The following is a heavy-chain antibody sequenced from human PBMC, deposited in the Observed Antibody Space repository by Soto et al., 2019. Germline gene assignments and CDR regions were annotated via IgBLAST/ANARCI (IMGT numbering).Heavy chain of an antibody. V-gene: IGHV3-21*01. Sequence: GGSLRLSCAASGFTFSSYSMNWVRQAPGKGLEWVSSISSSSGHIYYADSLKGRFTISRDNAKNSLYLQMNSLRAEDTAVYYCTRHWLATREFDYWGQGTLVTVPS. CDR1: GFTFSSYS. J-gene: IGHJ4*02. CDR3: TRHWLATREFDY. CDR2: ISSSSGHI. D-gene: IGHD1-26*01.